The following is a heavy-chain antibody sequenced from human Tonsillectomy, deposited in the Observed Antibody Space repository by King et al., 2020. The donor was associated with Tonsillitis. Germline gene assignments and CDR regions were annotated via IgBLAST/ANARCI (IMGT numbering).Heavy chain of an antibody. CDR2: ISYDGINK. Sequence: VQLVESGGGVVQPGEPLRLTCAASGFTVSPYSMHWVRQAPGKGLEWVAFISYDGINKYYADSVKGRFTISRDISKNTSYLQMNSLKPEDTAVYYCASPDWLSLDYWGPGTLVTVSS. CDR1: GFTVSPYS. D-gene: IGHD3-9*01. CDR3: ASPDWLSLDY. V-gene: IGHV3-30-3*01. J-gene: IGHJ4*02.